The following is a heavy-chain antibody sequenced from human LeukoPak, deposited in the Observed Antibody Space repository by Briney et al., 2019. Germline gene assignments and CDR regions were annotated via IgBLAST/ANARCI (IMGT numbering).Heavy chain of an antibody. CDR1: GGSISSYY. V-gene: IGHV4-4*07. Sequence: KPSETLSLTCTVSGGSISSYYWSWIRQPAGKGLEWIGCVYTSGSTNYNPSLKSRVTMSVDTSKNQFSLKLSSVTAADTAVYYCARAEGIWFGALFAGYYFDYWGQGTLVTVSS. CDR2: VYTSGST. CDR3: ARAEGIWFGALFAGYYFDY. J-gene: IGHJ4*02. D-gene: IGHD3-10*01.